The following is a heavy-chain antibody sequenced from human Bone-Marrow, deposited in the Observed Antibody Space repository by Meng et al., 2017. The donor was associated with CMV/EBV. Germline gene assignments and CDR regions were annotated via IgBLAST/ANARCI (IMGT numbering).Heavy chain of an antibody. V-gene: IGHV3-23*01. Sequence: CAASGFTFSSYAMSWVRQAPGKGLEWVSAISVSGGSTYYADSVKGRFTVSRDNSKNTVYLQMNSLRAEDTAVYYCARSTSGYYYSDYWGQGTLVTVSS. J-gene: IGHJ4*02. D-gene: IGHD3-22*01. CDR3: ARSTSGYYYSDY. CDR1: GFTFSSYA. CDR2: ISVSGGST.